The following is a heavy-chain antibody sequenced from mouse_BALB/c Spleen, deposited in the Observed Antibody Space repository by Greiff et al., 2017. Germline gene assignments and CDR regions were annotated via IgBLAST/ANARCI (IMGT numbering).Heavy chain of an antibody. V-gene: IGHV1S22*01. CDR2: IYPGSGST. CDR3: TTSYYGNYYYAMDY. D-gene: IGHD2-10*01. J-gene: IGHJ4*01. CDR1: GYTFNSYW. Sequence: LQQPGSELVRPGASVKLSCKASGYTFNSYWMHWVKQRPGQGLEWIGNIYPGSGSTNYDEKFKSKATLTVDTSSSTAYMQLSSLTSEDSAVYYCTTSYYGNYYYAMDYWGQGTSVTVSS.